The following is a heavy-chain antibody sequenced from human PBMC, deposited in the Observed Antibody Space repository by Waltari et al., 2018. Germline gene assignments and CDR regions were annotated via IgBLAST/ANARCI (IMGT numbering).Heavy chain of an antibody. CDR2: MSHTGCT. V-gene: IGHV4-38-2*02. J-gene: IGHJ5*02. Sequence: QVRLQESGPGLVKPSETLSLTCTVSGYSISNAYYWGWIRQPPGKGLEWLGSMSHTGCTCSSASLKTRATISVDTSKNQLSLKLNSVTAADTAIYYCAGQLRFLEWPPGFDPWGQGTLVTVSS. CDR3: AGQLRFLEWPPGFDP. D-gene: IGHD3-3*01. CDR1: GYSISNAYY.